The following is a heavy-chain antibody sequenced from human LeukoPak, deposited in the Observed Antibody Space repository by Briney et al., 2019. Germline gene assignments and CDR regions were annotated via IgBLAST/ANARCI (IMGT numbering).Heavy chain of an antibody. D-gene: IGHD3-9*01. V-gene: IGHV1-8*01. J-gene: IGHJ4*02. CDR1: GYTFTSYD. CDR3: AGFSGNEYDILTDYDFDY. Sequence: ASVKVSCKASGYTFTSYDINWVRQATGQGLEWMGWMNPNSGNTGYAQKFQGRVTMTRNTSISTAYMELSSLRSEDTAVYYCAGFSGNEYDILTDYDFDYWGQGTLVTVSS. CDR2: MNPNSGNT.